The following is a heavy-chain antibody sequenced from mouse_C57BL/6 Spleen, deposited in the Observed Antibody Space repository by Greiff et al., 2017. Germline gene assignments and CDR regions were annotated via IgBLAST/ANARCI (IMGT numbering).Heavy chain of an antibody. CDR2: IYPGSGST. V-gene: IGHV1-55*01. CDR1: GYTFTSYW. CDR3: ARAYYYGSSYKYFDV. J-gene: IGHJ1*03. Sequence: QVQLQQPGAELVKPGASVKMSCKASGYTFTSYWITWVKQRPGQGLEWIGDIYPGSGSTNYNEKFKSKATLTVDTSSSTAYMQLSSLTSGDSAVYYCARAYYYGSSYKYFDVWGTGTTVTVSS. D-gene: IGHD1-1*01.